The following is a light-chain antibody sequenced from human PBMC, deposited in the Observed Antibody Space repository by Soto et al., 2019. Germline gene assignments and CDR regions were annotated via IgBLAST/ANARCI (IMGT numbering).Light chain of an antibody. J-gene: IGKJ5*01. V-gene: IGKV3-11*01. CDR1: QSVSSSY. Sequence: VLTQNTATLSLSPGERATLSCRASQSVSSSYLAWYQQKPGQAPRLLVYGASTRASGIPPRFSGGGSGTDFTLTISSLEPEDFAVYYCQQRSNWPPPFGQVTLLE. CDR2: GAS. CDR3: QQRSNWPPP.